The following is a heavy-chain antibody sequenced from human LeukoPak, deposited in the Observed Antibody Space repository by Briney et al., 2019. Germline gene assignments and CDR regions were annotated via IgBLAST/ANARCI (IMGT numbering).Heavy chain of an antibody. Sequence: GGSLRLPCAASGFTFSSYWMHWVRQAPGKGLVWVSRINSDGSSTSYADSVKGRFTISRDNAKNTLYLQMNSLRAEDTAVYYCARVYYDFWSGYRTSFDYWGQGTLVTVSS. D-gene: IGHD3-3*01. V-gene: IGHV3-74*01. CDR3: ARVYYDFWSGYRTSFDY. CDR1: GFTFSSYW. CDR2: INSDGSST. J-gene: IGHJ4*02.